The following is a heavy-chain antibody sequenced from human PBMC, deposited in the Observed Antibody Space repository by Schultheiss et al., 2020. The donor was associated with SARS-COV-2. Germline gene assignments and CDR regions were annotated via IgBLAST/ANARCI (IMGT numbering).Heavy chain of an antibody. CDR1: GGSISSYY. J-gene: IGHJ6*02. V-gene: IGHV4-59*01. CDR2: IYYSGST. D-gene: IGHD4/OR15-4a*01. CDR3: ARGKRLSGGMDV. Sequence: SQTLSLTCTVSGGSISSYYWSWIRQPPGKGLEWIGYIYYSGSTNYNPSLKSRVTISVDTSKNQFSLKLSSVTAADTAVYYCARGKRLSGGMDVWGQGTTVTVSS.